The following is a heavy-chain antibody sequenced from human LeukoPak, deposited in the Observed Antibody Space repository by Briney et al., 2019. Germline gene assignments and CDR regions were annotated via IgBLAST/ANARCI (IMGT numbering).Heavy chain of an antibody. CDR1: GVSIVSNYW. J-gene: IGHJ1*01. D-gene: IGHD6-13*01. Sequence: PSETLSLTCAVSGVSIVSNYWWNWVRPSPGKGLEWIGQIHHSGSTIYNPSLKSRVTLSVDTSKNQFSLKLSSVTAADTAVYYCARGYSSSGGYFQHWGQGTLVTVSS. CDR3: ARGYSSSGGYFQH. CDR2: IHHSGST. V-gene: IGHV4-4*02.